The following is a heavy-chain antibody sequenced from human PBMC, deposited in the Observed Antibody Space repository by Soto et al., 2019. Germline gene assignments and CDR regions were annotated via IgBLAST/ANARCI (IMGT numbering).Heavy chain of an antibody. CDR1: GGSICSYY. CDR2: IYYSGST. CDR3: ARSWATMVRGFDP. Sequence: SETLSLTCTVSGGSICSYYWSWIRQPPGKGLEWIGYIYYSGSTNYNPSLKSRVTISVDTSKNQFSLKLSSVTAADTAVYYCARSWATMVRGFDPWGQGTLVTVSS. J-gene: IGHJ5*02. D-gene: IGHD3-10*01. V-gene: IGHV4-59*01.